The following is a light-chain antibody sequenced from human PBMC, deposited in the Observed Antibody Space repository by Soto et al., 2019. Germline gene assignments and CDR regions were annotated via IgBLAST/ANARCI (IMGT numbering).Light chain of an antibody. V-gene: IGLV2-11*01. J-gene: IGLJ2*01. CDR2: DVN. CDR3: CSHAGDQTSVV. CDR1: SSDVGGYNY. Sequence: QSVLTQPRSVSGSPGQSVTVSCTGTSSDVGGYNYVSWYQQYPGKAPKLMIYDVNKRPSGVPDRFSGSKSGNTASLTISGLQTEDEAEYYCCSHAGDQTSVVFGGGTKLTVL.